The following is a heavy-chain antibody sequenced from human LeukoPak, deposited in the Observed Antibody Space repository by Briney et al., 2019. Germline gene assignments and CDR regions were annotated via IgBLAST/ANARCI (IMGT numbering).Heavy chain of an antibody. CDR2: INTNSGGT. Sequence: ASVKVSCKASGYTFTCYYMHWVGQAHGQGREWMGWINTNSGGTNNAQKFQGRGTMTSDTSISTAYMELSRLRSDDTAVYYCARGLGPPTPFDYWGQGTLVTVSS. J-gene: IGHJ4*02. V-gene: IGHV1-2*02. D-gene: IGHD3-22*01. CDR1: GYTFTCYY. CDR3: ARGLGPPTPFDY.